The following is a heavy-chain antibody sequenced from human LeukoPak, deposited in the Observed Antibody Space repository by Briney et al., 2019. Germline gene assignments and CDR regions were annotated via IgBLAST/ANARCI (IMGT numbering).Heavy chain of an antibody. CDR1: GFTFSSYA. CDR3: AKVDSSGWYNVIYYFDY. CDR2: ISGSGGST. V-gene: IGHV3-23*01. Sequence: AGGSLRLSCAASGFTFSSYAMSWVRQAPGKGLEWVSAISGSGGSTYYADSVKGRFTISRDNSKNTLYLQMNSLRAEDTAVYYCAKVDSSGWYNVIYYFDYWGQGTLVTVSS. J-gene: IGHJ4*02. D-gene: IGHD6-19*01.